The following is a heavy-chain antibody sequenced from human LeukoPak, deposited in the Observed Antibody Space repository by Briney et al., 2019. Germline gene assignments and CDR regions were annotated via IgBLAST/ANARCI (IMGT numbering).Heavy chain of an antibody. CDR3: ASSVVITFYFDY. CDR1: GYTFTSYG. V-gene: IGHV1-18*04. Sequence: ASVKVSCKASGYTFTSYGISWVRQAPGQGLEWMGWISAYNGNTNYAQKLQGRVTMTTDTSTSTAYMELRSLRSDDTAVYYCASSVVITFYFDYWGQGTLVTVSS. CDR2: ISAYNGNT. D-gene: IGHD3-22*01. J-gene: IGHJ4*02.